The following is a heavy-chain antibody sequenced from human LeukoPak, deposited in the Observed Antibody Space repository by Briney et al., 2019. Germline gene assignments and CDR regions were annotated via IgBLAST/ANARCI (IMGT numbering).Heavy chain of an antibody. CDR3: ARVESDSSSWYGSTYFDY. Sequence: GGSLRLSCAASGFTFSSYSMNWVRQAPGKGLEWVSSISSSSSYIYYADSVKGRFTISRDNAKNSLYLQMNSLRAEDTAVYYCARVESDSSSWYGSTYFDYWGQGTLVTVSS. CDR2: ISSSSSYI. CDR1: GFTFSSYS. V-gene: IGHV3-21*01. D-gene: IGHD6-13*01. J-gene: IGHJ4*02.